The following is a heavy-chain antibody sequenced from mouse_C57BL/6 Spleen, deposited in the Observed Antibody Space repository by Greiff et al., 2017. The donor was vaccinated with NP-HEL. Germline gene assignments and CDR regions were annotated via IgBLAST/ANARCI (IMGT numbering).Heavy chain of an antibody. D-gene: IGHD1-1*02. CDR1: GYTFTSYG. V-gene: IGHV1-81*01. CDR2: IYPRSGNT. CDR3: VRGGATRDYYAMGY. Sequence: QVQLQQSGAELARPGASVKLSCKASGYTFTSYGISWVKQRTGQGLEWIGEIYPRSGNTYYNEKFKGKATLTADKSSSTAYMELRSLTYEDSAVYICVRGGATRDYYAMGYWGQRTSDTASS. J-gene: IGHJ4*01.